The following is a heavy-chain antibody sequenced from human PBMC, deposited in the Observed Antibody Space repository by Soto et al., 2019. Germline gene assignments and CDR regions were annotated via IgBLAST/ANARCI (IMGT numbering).Heavy chain of an antibody. Sequence: LVQSGAEVKKPGSSVKVSCRAGRGSFSASGFSWVRQAPGQGLEWVGGFIPIFGTANYAQKFQDRVTMTADESTSTVYMELRSLRSEDTALYYCARSGYSYGPNMDWGQGTLVTFST. J-gene: IGHJ4*02. CDR3: ARSGYSYGPNMD. CDR2: FIPIFGTA. CDR1: RGSFSASG. V-gene: IGHV1-69*01. D-gene: IGHD5-18*01.